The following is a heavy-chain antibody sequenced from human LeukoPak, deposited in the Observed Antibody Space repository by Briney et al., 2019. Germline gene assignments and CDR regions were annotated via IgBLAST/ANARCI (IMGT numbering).Heavy chain of an antibody. J-gene: IGHJ3*02. Sequence: GGSLRLSCAASGFTFSSYWMHWVRQAPGQGLVWVSRINSDGSNTSYADSVKGRFTISRDNAKNTMYLRMNSQRTEDTAVYYCTSHPAYYYDSSSYYYEDALDIWGQGTMVTVSS. D-gene: IGHD3-22*01. V-gene: IGHV3-74*01. CDR3: TSHPAYYYDSSSYYYEDALDI. CDR1: GFTFSSYW. CDR2: INSDGSNT.